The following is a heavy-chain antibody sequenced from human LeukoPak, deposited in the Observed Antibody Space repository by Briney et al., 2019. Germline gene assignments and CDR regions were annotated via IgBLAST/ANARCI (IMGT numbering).Heavy chain of an antibody. V-gene: IGHV4-61*02. D-gene: IGHD2-2*01. CDR3: ARGPPDCSSTSCYAFDAFDI. Sequence: SETLSLTCTVSGGSISSGSYYWSWIRQPAGKGLEWIGRIYTSGSTNYNPSLKSRVTISVDTSKNQFSLKLSSVTAADTAVYYCARGPPDCSSTSCYAFDAFDIWGQGTMVTVSS. CDR1: GGSISSGSYY. CDR2: IYTSGST. J-gene: IGHJ3*02.